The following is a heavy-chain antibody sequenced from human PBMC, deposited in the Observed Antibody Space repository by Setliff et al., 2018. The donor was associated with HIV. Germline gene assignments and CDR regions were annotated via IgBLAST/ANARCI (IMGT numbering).Heavy chain of an antibody. V-gene: IGHV4-4*08. CDR2: IYPIGSPDFPSGNT. CDR1: GGSISNYY. J-gene: IGHJ4*02. D-gene: IGHD3-10*01. Sequence: SETLSLTCTVSGGSISNYYWSGIRQPPGKGLEWIGYIYPIGSPDFPSGNTVYNPSFRSRVTLSLDTSKNQFSLKLTSVTAADAAVYYCTGDYNSGSNRFDYCGQATPVTVSS. CDR3: TGDYNSGSNRFDY.